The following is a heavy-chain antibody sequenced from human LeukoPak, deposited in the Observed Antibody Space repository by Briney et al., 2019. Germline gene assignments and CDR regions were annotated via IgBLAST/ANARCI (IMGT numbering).Heavy chain of an antibody. J-gene: IGHJ4*02. CDR3: ARSVTTETYSTFDY. V-gene: IGHV1-2*02. CDR2: INPNSGGT. Sequence: GASVKVSCKASGYTFIDYYMHWVRQAPGQGLEWMGWINPNSGGTDFAQKFQGRVTMTRDTSISTTYMELSSLRSDDTAVYYYARSVTTETYSTFDYWGQGTLVTVSS. CDR1: GYTFIDYY. D-gene: IGHD4-17*01.